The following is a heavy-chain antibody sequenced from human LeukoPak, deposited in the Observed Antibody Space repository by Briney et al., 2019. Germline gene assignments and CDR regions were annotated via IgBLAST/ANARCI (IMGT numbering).Heavy chain of an antibody. Sequence: GASVKVSCKASGYTFTNYDINWVRQATGQGLEWMGWMNPNSGNTGYAQKFQGRVTMTRNTSISTAYMELSSLRSEDTAVYYCARSGIIPAAIRGYYYYGMDVWGQGTTVTVSS. D-gene: IGHD2-2*02. CDR1: GYTFTNYD. CDR3: ARSGIIPAAIRGYYYYGMDV. V-gene: IGHV1-8*01. J-gene: IGHJ6*02. CDR2: MNPNSGNT.